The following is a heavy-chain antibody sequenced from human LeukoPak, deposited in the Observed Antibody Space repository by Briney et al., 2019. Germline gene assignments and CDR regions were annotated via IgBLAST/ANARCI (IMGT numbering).Heavy chain of an antibody. CDR2: IYSDGSGGST. CDR1: GLTVTSNY. D-gene: IGHD1-26*01. Sequence: GGSLRLSCAASGLTVTSNYMTWVRQAPGKGLEWVSVIYSDGSGGSTYYADSVKGRFTISRDNSKNTLYLQMNSLRVEDTAVYYCTRVRSPNWFDPWGQGTLVTVSS. CDR3: TRVRSPNWFDP. J-gene: IGHJ5*02. V-gene: IGHV3-66*01.